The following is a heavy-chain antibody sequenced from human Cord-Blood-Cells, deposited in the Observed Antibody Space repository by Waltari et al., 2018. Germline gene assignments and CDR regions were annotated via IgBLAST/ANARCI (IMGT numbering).Heavy chain of an antibody. CDR2: ISSSSSYI. Sequence: EVQLVESGGGLVKPGGSLRLSCAASGFTFSSYSMNWVRQAPGKGLEWVSSISSSSSYIYYADSVKGRFTISRDNAKNPLYLQMNSLRAEDTAVYYCARSKGHSSSSGDYWGQGTLVTVSS. D-gene: IGHD6-6*01. J-gene: IGHJ4*02. CDR3: ARSKGHSSSSGDY. V-gene: IGHV3-21*01. CDR1: GFTFSSYS.